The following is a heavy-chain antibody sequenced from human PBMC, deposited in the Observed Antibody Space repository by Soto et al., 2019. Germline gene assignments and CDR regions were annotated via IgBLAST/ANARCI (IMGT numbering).Heavy chain of an antibody. V-gene: IGHV3-30*18. CDR3: AKEGECSGGSCHRPYYYYGMDV. D-gene: IGHD2-15*01. CDR1: GFTFSNYG. J-gene: IGHJ6*02. CDR2: ISYDGSNK. Sequence: QVQLVESGGGVVQPGRSLRLSCAASGFTFSNYGMHWVRQAPGKGLEWVAVISYDGSNKYYADSVKGRFTISRDNSKNMLYLQMNSLRAEDTAVYYCAKEGECSGGSCHRPYYYYGMDVWGQGTTVTVSS.